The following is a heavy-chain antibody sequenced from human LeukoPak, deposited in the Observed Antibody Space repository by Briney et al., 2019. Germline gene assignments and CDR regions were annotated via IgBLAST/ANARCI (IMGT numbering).Heavy chain of an antibody. CDR1: GGSISSGYYY. V-gene: IGHV4-61*02. Sequence: SETLSLTCTVSGGSISSGYYYWSWIRQPAGKGLEWIGRIYTSGSTNYNPSLKSRVTISLDTSKNQFSLKLTSVTAADTAVYYCARDQLGEPTIFLAYWGQGTLVTVSS. J-gene: IGHJ4*02. D-gene: IGHD3-3*01. CDR2: IYTSGST. CDR3: ARDQLGEPTIFLAY.